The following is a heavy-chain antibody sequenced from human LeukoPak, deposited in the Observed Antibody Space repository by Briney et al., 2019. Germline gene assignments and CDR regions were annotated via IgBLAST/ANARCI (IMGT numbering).Heavy chain of an antibody. Sequence: SETLSLTCAVYGGSFSGYYWSWIRQPPGKGLEWIGEINHSGSTNYNPSLKSRVTISVDTSKNQFSLKLSSVTAADRAVYYCARARRGYSYGLGNWGQGTLVTVSS. CDR1: GGSFSGYY. D-gene: IGHD5-18*01. J-gene: IGHJ4*02. CDR2: INHSGST. CDR3: ARARRGYSYGLGN. V-gene: IGHV4-34*01.